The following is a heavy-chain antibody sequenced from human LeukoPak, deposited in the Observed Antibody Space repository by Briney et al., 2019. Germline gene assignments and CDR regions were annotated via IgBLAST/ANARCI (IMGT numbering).Heavy chain of an antibody. D-gene: IGHD6-19*01. J-gene: IGHJ4*02. Sequence: GGSLRLSCAASGFTFSAYEMNWVRQAPGKGLEWVSYIGSSGSTVYYADSVKGRFTISRDNAKNSLYMQMESLRDEDTAIYYCAGTGYSSGWYDYWGQGTLVTVSS. CDR2: IGSSGSTV. CDR3: AGTGYSSGWYDY. V-gene: IGHV3-48*03. CDR1: GFTFSAYE.